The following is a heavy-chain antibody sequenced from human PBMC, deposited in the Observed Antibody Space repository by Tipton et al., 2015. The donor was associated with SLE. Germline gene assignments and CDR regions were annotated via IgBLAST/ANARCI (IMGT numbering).Heavy chain of an antibody. J-gene: IGHJ4*02. CDR2: IYRGGST. D-gene: IGHD3-3*01. CDR3: ARVGGTVFGVVENPSYYFDY. Sequence: GSLRLSCAASGISVSGNYMTWVRQAPGKGLEWISVIYRGGSTNYAASVRGRFTISGDSSKNTLYLQMNSLTTADTAVYYCARVGGTVFGVVENPSYYFDYWGLGTLVTVSS. CDR1: GISVSGNY. V-gene: IGHV3-66*02.